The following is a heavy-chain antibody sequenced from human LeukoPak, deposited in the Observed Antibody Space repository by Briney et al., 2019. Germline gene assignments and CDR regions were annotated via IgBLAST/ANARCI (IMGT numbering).Heavy chain of an antibody. CDR3: ARRAAFCSGGSCPVLFDY. CDR2: LYYSGIT. Sequence: PSETLSLTCSVSGGSVSSNYWSWIRQPPGKTLEWIGYLYYSGITKYNPSFKSRATMSIDTSKNQFSLKLSSVTAADTAVYYCARRAAFCSGGSCPVLFDYWGQGTLVTVSS. D-gene: IGHD2-15*01. J-gene: IGHJ4*02. V-gene: IGHV4-59*08. CDR1: GGSVSSNY.